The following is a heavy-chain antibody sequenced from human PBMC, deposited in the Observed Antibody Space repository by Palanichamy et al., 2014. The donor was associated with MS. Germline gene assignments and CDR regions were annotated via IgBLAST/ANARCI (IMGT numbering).Heavy chain of an antibody. V-gene: IGHV3-11*01. D-gene: IGHD3-3*01. CDR2: ITNGGETA. J-gene: IGHJ5*01. CDR1: GFTLSDHF. Sequence: QVQLVESGGGLVKPGGSLRLSCVASGFTLSDHFMTWIRQAPGAGLEWISYITNGGETAYYADSVKGRFTVSRDNAKNSLYLQMTSLRAGDTAVYYCARVQTGFWSSFPFDSWGLGTLVTVSS. CDR3: ARVQTGFWSSFPFDS.